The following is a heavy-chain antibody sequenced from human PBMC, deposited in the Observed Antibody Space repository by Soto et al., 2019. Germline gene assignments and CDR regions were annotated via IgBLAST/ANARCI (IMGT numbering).Heavy chain of an antibody. J-gene: IGHJ4*01. V-gene: IGHV1-18*04. CDR2: ISDYSGNT. CDR1: GYTFTTYG. Sequence: QVQLVQSGAEVKKPGASVKVSCKASGYTFTTYGITWVRQPPGQGLEWMGWISDYSGNTNYAQKLQARLTVTTDTSTDTAYTDLRSLRSDDTAVYYCARVVKSGDYGDYGRYYFDYWGHGTLVTVSS. CDR3: ARVVKSGDYGDYGRYYFDY. D-gene: IGHD4-17*01.